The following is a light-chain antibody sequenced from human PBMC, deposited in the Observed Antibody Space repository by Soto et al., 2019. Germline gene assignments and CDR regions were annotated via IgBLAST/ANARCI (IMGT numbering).Light chain of an antibody. CDR3: SFCTASRTFV. V-gene: IGLV2-14*01. J-gene: IGLJ1*01. CDR2: DVS. Sequence: QAVLAHPASVSGSPGQSITISCTGTSSDVGRFNFVSWFQQHPGKAPKLLIYDVSNWPSGASDRFSGSKSGNTASLTISGLQAEEEEVYYCSFCTASRTFVFGTGNKVTVL. CDR1: SSDVGRFNF.